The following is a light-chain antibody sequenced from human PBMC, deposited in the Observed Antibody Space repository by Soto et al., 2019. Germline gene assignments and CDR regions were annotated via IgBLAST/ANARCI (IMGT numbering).Light chain of an antibody. J-gene: IGLJ1*01. CDR3: SSYTTSSTYV. CDR1: SNDVGGYNY. V-gene: IGLV2-14*01. Sequence: QSALTQPASVSGSPGQSITISCTGTSNDVGGYNYVSWYQQHLGKAPKLMIYEVSNRPSGISNRFPGSKSGNAASLTISGLQAEDEADYYCSSYTTSSTYVFGTGTKLTVL. CDR2: EVS.